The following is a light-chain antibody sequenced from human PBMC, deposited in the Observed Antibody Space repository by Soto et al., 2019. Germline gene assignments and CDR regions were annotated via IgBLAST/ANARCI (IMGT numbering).Light chain of an antibody. J-gene: IGKJ1*01. CDR2: AAS. CDR3: QHYNSYSEA. V-gene: IGKV1-5*01. Sequence: DIQMTQSPSTLSASVGDRVTITCRASENVDRYVNWYQQIPGKAPSLLISAASTLQSGVPSRFSGSGSGTEFTLTISSLQPDDFATYYCQHYNSYSEAFGQGTKVDIK. CDR1: ENVDRY.